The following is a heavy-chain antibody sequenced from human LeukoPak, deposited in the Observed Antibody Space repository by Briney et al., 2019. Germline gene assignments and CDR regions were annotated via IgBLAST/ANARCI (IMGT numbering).Heavy chain of an antibody. Sequence: SETLSLTCTVSGYSISSGYYWGWIRQPPGKGLEWIGSIYHSGSTYYNPSLKSRVTMSLDMSKNQFFLKLSSVTAADTAVYYCARDSGTTGEVKFDPWGQGTLVTVSS. D-gene: IGHD3-10*01. CDR1: GYSISSGYY. J-gene: IGHJ5*02. V-gene: IGHV4-38-2*02. CDR3: ARDSGTTGEVKFDP. CDR2: IYHSGST.